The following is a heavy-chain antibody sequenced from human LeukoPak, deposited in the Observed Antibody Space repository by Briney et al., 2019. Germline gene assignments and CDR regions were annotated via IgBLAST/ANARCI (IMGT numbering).Heavy chain of an antibody. CDR3: ASLSLGHY. D-gene: IGHD6-6*01. CDR1: GFTVSNNY. Sequence: GGSLRLSCAASGFTVSNNYMSWVRRAPGKGLEWVSVIYSGGSTYYADSVKGRFTISRDTSKNTLSLQMNSLRAEDTAVYYCASLSLGHYWGQGTLVTVSS. CDR2: IYSGGST. V-gene: IGHV3-53*01. J-gene: IGHJ4*02.